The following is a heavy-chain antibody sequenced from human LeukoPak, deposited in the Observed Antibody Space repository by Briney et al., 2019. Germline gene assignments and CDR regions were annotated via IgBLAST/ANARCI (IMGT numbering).Heavy chain of an antibody. CDR3: ARTLGITGTTYTFDY. CDR2: INHSGST. Sequence: SETLSLTCAVYGGSFSGYYWSWIRQPPGKGLEWIGEINHSGSTNYNPSLKSRVTISVDTSKNQFSLKLSSVTAADTAVYYCARTLGITGTTYTFDYWGQGTLVTVSS. CDR1: GGSFSGYY. D-gene: IGHD1-7*01. J-gene: IGHJ4*02. V-gene: IGHV4-34*01.